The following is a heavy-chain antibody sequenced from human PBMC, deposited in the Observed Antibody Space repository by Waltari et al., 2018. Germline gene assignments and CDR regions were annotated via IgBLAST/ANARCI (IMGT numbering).Heavy chain of an antibody. D-gene: IGHD3-10*01. J-gene: IGHJ5*02. V-gene: IGHV4-38-2*01. Sequence: QVQLQESGPGLVKPSETLSLTCAVSGYSISSGYDWGWIRQPPGKGLEWIGSIYHSGSTYYNPSLKSRVTISVDTSKNQFSLKLSSVTAADTAVYYCARSTGSADWFDPWGQGTLVTVSS. CDR3: ARSTGSADWFDP. CDR2: IYHSGST. CDR1: GYSISSGYD.